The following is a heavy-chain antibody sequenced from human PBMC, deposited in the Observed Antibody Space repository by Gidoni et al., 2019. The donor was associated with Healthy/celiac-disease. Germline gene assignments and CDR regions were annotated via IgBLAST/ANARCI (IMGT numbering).Heavy chain of an antibody. CDR2: IIPIFGTA. Sequence: QVQLVQSGAEVKKPGSSVKVSCKASGGTFSSYAISWGRQAPGQGLEWMGGIIPIFGTANYEQKFQGRVKITADKSTSTAYMELSSLRSEDTAVYYCARDVAGYCSGGSCYSSKWFDPWGQGTLVTVSS. V-gene: IGHV1-69*06. CDR1: GGTFSSYA. CDR3: ARDVAGYCSGGSCYSSKWFDP. D-gene: IGHD2-15*01. J-gene: IGHJ5*02.